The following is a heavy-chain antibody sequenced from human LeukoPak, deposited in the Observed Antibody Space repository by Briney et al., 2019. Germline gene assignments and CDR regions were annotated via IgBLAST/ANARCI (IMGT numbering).Heavy chain of an antibody. Sequence: ASVTVSCKASGGTFSSYAISWVRQAPGQGLEWMGRIIPILGIANYAQKFQGRVTITADKSTSTAYMELSSLRSEDTAVYYCARDLRDIVVAGLWGQGTLVTVSS. CDR3: ARDLRDIVVAGL. J-gene: IGHJ4*02. V-gene: IGHV1-69*04. D-gene: IGHD2-15*01. CDR1: GGTFSSYA. CDR2: IIPILGIA.